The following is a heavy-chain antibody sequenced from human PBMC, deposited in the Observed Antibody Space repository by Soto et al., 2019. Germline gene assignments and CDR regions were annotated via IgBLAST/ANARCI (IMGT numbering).Heavy chain of an antibody. Sequence: RASVKVSCKASGYTLTSYYLHWVRQAPGQGPEWMGIINPSGGITNDAQKFQDRVTMTSDTSTSTVYMELSSLRSGDTAVYYCARGISTTRYYYYYGMDVWGQGTTVTVSS. CDR2: INPSGGIT. D-gene: IGHD2-2*01. V-gene: IGHV1-46*01. CDR3: ARGISTTRYYYYYGMDV. CDR1: GYTLTSYY. J-gene: IGHJ6*02.